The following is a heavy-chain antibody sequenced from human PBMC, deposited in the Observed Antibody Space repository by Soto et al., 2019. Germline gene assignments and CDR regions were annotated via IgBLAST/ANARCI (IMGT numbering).Heavy chain of an antibody. J-gene: IGHJ4*02. D-gene: IGHD6-6*01. CDR1: GGSINSDAYY. V-gene: IGHV4-30-4*01. CDR2: IYYSGRT. Sequence: PSETLSLTCTVSGGSINSDAYYWSWIRQPPGKGLEWIGHIYYSGRTYYNPSPESRLTISLDTSENQFSLRLSSVTASDTAVYYCARDRSNSPDYFDYWGRGTLVTVSS. CDR3: ARDRSNSPDYFDY.